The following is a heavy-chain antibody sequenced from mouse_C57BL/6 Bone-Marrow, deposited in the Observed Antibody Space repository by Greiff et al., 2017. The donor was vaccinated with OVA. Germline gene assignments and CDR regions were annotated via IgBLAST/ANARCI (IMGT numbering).Heavy chain of an antibody. CDR2: INPNNGGT. CDR1: GYTFTDYY. Sequence: EVKLQASGPELVKPGASVKIPCKASGYTFTDYYMDWVKQSHGTSLEWIGVINPNNGGTIYNQKFKGKATLTVDKSSSTAYMELRSLTSEDTAVYYYARRRDGNWYVDVWGTGTTVTVSS. CDR3: ARRRDGNWYVDV. V-gene: IGHV1-18*01. D-gene: IGHD2-1*01. J-gene: IGHJ1*03.